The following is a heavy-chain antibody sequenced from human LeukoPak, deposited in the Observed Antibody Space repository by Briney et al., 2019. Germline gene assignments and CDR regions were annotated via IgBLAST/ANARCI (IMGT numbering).Heavy chain of an antibody. V-gene: IGHV4-34*01. CDR3: ARGRGTDY. D-gene: IGHD1-1*01. Sequence: SETLSLTCAVYGGSFSGYYWSWIRQPPGRGLEWIGEINHSGSTNYNPSLKSRVTISVDTSKNQFSLKLSSVTAADTAVYYCARGRGTDYWGQGTLVTVSS. J-gene: IGHJ4*02. CDR2: INHSGST. CDR1: GGSFSGYY.